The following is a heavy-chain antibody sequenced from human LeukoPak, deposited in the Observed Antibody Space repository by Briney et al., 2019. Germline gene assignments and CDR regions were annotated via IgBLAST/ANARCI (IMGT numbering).Heavy chain of an antibody. D-gene: IGHD4/OR15-4a*01. V-gene: IGHV3-64*01. CDR1: GFTFSSYA. Sequence: GGSLRLSCAASGFTFSSYAMHGVRQAPGKGLEYVSAISSNGGSTYYANSVKGRFTISRDNSKNTLYLQMGSLRAEDMAVYYCARARGYGGLHDAFDIWGQGTMVTVSS. J-gene: IGHJ3*02. CDR3: ARARGYGGLHDAFDI. CDR2: ISSNGGST.